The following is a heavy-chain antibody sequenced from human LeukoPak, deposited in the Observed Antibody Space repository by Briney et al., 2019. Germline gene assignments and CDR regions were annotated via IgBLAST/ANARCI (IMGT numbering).Heavy chain of an antibody. Sequence: SETLSLTCTVSGTSISSGSHYWGWIRQPPGKGLEWIGSMYYSGSTYYNPSLKSRVTISVDTSKNQFPLRLRSVTAADTDVYYSARVDEYYDSSGYLALPSLTFDYWGQGTLVTVSS. CDR1: GTSISSGSHY. J-gene: IGHJ4*02. CDR3: ARVDEYYDSSGYLALPSLTFDY. D-gene: IGHD3-22*01. V-gene: IGHV4-39*06. CDR2: MYYSGST.